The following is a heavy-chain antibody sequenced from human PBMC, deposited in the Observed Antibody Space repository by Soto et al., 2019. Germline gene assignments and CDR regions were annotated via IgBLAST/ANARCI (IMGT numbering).Heavy chain of an antibody. CDR1: GGTFGSYA. CDR2: IIPILNSP. Sequence: QVQLVQSGAEVKKPGSAVKVSCKASGGTFGSYAITWVRRAPGQGLEWVGGIIPILNSPAYAQKFRARVVITADDITNTAYMELNSLRIDDTAVYYCAREAPYCTSATWPKFYDMDVWGQGTTVTVAS. CDR3: AREAPYCTSATWPKFYDMDV. D-gene: IGHD2-2*01. J-gene: IGHJ6*02. V-gene: IGHV1-69*01.